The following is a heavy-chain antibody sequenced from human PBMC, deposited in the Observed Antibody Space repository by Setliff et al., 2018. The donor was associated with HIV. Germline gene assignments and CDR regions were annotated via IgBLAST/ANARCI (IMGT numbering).Heavy chain of an antibody. CDR1: GVSISNSNSY. D-gene: IGHD6-19*01. V-gene: IGHV4-39*02. J-gene: IGHJ6*03. CDR3: ARAGAIPSWAVSGLSYYYYMDV. CDR2: IYDSGST. Sequence: SETLSLTCTVSGVSISNSNSYWGWIRQPPGKRLEWLGSIYDSGSTSYNPSLSSRLTISVDTSKNQVSLRLTSVTAADTAVYYCARAGAIPSWAVSGLSYYYYMDVWGKGTTVTVSS.